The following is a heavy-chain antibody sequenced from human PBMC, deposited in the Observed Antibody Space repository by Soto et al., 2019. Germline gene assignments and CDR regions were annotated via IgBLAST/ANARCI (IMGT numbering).Heavy chain of an antibody. J-gene: IGHJ4*02. CDR2: IYYSGST. V-gene: IGHV4-59*01. Sequence: PSETLSLTCTVSGGSISSYYWSWIRQPPGKGLEWIGYIYYSGSTNYNPSLKSRVTISVDTSKNQLSLKLSSVTAADTAVYYCARARNRYYFDYWGQGTLVTVSS. CDR3: ARARNRYYFDY. D-gene: IGHD4-4*01. CDR1: GGSISSYY.